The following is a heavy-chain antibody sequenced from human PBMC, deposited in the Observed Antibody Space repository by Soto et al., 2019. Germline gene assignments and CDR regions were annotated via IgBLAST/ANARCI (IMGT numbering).Heavy chain of an antibody. J-gene: IGHJ3*02. Sequence: SETLSLTCAVYGGSFSGYYWSWIRQPPGKGLEWIGEINHSGSTNYNPSLKSRVTISVDTSKNQFSLKLSSVTAADTAVYYCARNYYGSVREDAFDIWGQGTMVTVSS. CDR3: ARNYYGSVREDAFDI. D-gene: IGHD3-10*01. CDR2: INHSGST. CDR1: GGSFSGYY. V-gene: IGHV4-34*01.